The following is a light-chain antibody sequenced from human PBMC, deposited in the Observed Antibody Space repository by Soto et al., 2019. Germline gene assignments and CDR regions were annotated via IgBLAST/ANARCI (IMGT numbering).Light chain of an antibody. CDR3: SSYTTSSLYV. Sequence: QSVLTQPASVSGSPGQSIAISCTGTSSDVGGYDYVSWYQQHPGKAPKVIIYDVTNRPSGVSNRFSGSKSGNTASLTIPGLQSEDEADYYCSSYTTSSLYVFGTGTKVTVL. V-gene: IGLV2-14*01. J-gene: IGLJ1*01. CDR1: SSDVGGYDY. CDR2: DVT.